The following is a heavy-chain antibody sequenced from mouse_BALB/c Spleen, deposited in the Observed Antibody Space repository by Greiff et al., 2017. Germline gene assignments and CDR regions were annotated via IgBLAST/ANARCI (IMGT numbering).Heavy chain of an antibody. CDR2: ISSGGST. D-gene: IGHD2-4*01. Sequence: EVMLVESGGGLVKPGGSLKLSCAASGFTFSSYAMSWVRQTPEKRLEWVASISSGGSTYYPASVKGRFTISRDNARNILYLQMSSLRSEDTAMYYCARTTMITTGGVFDYWGQGTTLTVSS. CDR1: GFTFSSYA. V-gene: IGHV5-6-5*01. J-gene: IGHJ2*01. CDR3: ARTTMITTGGVFDY.